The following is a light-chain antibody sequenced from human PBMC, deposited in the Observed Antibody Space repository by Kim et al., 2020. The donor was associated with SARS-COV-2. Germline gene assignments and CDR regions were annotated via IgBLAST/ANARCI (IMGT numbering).Light chain of an antibody. CDR1: KLEEKF. CDR3: QTWDSSTVV. J-gene: IGLJ3*02. CDR2: EDT. V-gene: IGLV3-1*01. Sequence: SYELTQPPSVSVSPGQAASITCSGDKLEEKFASWFQQKPGQSPVLVIYEDTKRRSGIPERISGSTSGNTATLTISGTQAMDEADYYCQTWDSSTVVFGGGTQLTVL.